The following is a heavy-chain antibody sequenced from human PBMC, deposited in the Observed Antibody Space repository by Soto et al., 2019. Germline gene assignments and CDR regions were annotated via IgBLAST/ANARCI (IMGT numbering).Heavy chain of an antibody. J-gene: IGHJ1*01. CDR2: ISGSGGRT. CDR1: GFNFSSYA. Sequence: GGSLRLSCAASGFNFSSYAMRWVRQAPGKGLEWVSAISGSGGRTYYADSVKGRFTISRDNSKNTLYLQMNSLRAEDTAVYYCAKSGAGGCNFVNWGQGTLVTVSS. V-gene: IGHV3-23*01. D-gene: IGHD6-19*01. CDR3: AKSGAGGCNFVN.